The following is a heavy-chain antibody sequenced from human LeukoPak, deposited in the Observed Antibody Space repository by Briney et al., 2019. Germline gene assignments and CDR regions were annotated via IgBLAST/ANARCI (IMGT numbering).Heavy chain of an antibody. CDR2: ISGSGGST. J-gene: IGHJ4*02. Sequence: GGSLRLSCEASGFTFSSYAMSWVRQAPGKGLEWVSAISGSGGSTYYADSVKGRFTISRDNSKNTLYLQMNSLRAEDTAVYYCAKDRSIILWFGELLGYWGQGTLVTVSS. CDR1: GFTFSSYA. V-gene: IGHV3-23*01. CDR3: AKDRSIILWFGELLGY. D-gene: IGHD3-10*01.